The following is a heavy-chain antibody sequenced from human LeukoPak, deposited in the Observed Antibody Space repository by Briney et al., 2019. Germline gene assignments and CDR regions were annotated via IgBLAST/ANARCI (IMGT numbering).Heavy chain of an antibody. CDR2: IYYSGST. Sequence: PSETLSLTCTVSGGSISSGGYYWSWIRQHPGKGLEWIGYIYYSGSTYYNPSLKSRVTISVDTSKNQFSLKLSSVTAADTAVYYCARSTATQYGFDIWGQGTMVTVSS. CDR3: ARSTATQYGFDI. D-gene: IGHD5-18*01. V-gene: IGHV4-31*03. CDR1: GGSISSGGYY. J-gene: IGHJ3*02.